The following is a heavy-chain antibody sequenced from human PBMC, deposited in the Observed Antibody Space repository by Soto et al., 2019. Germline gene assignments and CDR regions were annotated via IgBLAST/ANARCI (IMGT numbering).Heavy chain of an antibody. Sequence: EVQLLESGGGLVQPGGSLRLSCAASGFALDSYGMSWVRQAPGRGLDWVSAISGSSGSAYYAGSVKGRFTISRDNAKKTVYLQMNSPRAEDTAIYYCARIRGVIVGGPDYWGQGTLVTVSS. CDR2: ISGSSGSA. J-gene: IGHJ4*02. CDR1: GFALDSYG. V-gene: IGHV3-23*01. D-gene: IGHD3-16*02. CDR3: ARIRGVIVGGPDY.